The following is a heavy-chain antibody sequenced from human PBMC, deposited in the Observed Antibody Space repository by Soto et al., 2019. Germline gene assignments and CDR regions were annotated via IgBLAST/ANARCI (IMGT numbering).Heavy chain of an antibody. D-gene: IGHD3-3*01. J-gene: IGHJ4*02. Sequence: PSETLSLTCTVSGGSIGSGDYYWSWIRQPPGKGLEWIGYIYYSGSTYYNPSLKSRVTISVDTSKNQFSLKLSSVTAADTAVYYCARDHPRRFGSGYYPDHYWGQGTLVTSPQ. V-gene: IGHV4-30-4*01. CDR3: ARDHPRRFGSGYYPDHY. CDR2: IYYSGST. CDR1: GGSIGSGDYY.